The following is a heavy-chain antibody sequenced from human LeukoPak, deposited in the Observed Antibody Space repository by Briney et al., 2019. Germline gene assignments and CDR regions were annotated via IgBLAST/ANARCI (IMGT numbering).Heavy chain of an antibody. D-gene: IGHD5-18*01. V-gene: IGHV3-7*01. CDR2: IKQDGSEK. Sequence: GGSLRLSCAASRFTFTNYWMGWVRQAPGKGLEWVANIKQDGSEKYYVDSVKGRFTISRDNAKNTLYLQMNSLRAEDTAVYYCARDGYSFGHDFDYWGQGTLVTVSS. CDR1: RFTFTNYW. CDR3: ARDGYSFGHDFDY. J-gene: IGHJ4*02.